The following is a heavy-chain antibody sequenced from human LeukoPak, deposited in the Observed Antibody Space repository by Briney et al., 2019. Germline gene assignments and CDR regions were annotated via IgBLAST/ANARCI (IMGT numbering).Heavy chain of an antibody. D-gene: IGHD2-15*01. Sequence: GGSLRLSCTASGFTFNNYVMSWVREASGKGLQYVSAISSNGGSRYYADSVKGRFTISRDNSKNTLYLQMSSLRAEDTAVYYCVKALGYCSGGSCLAFDIWGQGTMVTVSS. V-gene: IGHV3-64D*06. J-gene: IGHJ3*02. CDR3: VKALGYCSGGSCLAFDI. CDR1: GFTFNNYV. CDR2: ISSNGGSR.